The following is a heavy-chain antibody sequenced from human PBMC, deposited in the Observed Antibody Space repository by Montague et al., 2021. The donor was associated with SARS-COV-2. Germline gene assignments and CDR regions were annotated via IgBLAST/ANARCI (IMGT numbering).Heavy chain of an antibody. CDR1: GGSVSSGGYS. J-gene: IGHJ4*02. Sequence: TLSLTCAVSGGSVSSGGYSWHWIREAPGKGLEWIGHIHHSGNTYYNPSLESRVTISGDRPKNQFSLKVTSITAADTAVYYCASYRDYGDYYWGQGTLVTVSS. D-gene: IGHD4-17*01. V-gene: IGHV4-30-2*01. CDR3: ASYRDYGDYY. CDR2: IHHSGNT.